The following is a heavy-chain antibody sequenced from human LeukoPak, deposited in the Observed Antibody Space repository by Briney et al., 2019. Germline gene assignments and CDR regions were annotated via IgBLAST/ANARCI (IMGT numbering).Heavy chain of an antibody. Sequence: SETLSLTCAVYGGSFSGYYWSWIRQPPGKGLEWIGEINHSGSTNYNPSIKSRVPISVDTSKNQFSLKLSSVPAADTAVYYCARVHRIAARSRYYFDYWGQGTLVTVSS. J-gene: IGHJ4*02. CDR1: GGSFSGYY. V-gene: IGHV4-34*01. CDR2: INHSGST. D-gene: IGHD6-6*01. CDR3: ARVHRIAARSRYYFDY.